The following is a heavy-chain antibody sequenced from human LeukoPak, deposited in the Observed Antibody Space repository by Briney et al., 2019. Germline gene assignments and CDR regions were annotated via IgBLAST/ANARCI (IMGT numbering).Heavy chain of an antibody. Sequence: SETLSLNCSVSGGSISSYWWSWIRQPAGKGLEFIGRIYTTGRTNYNPSLKSRVSMSVDTSKNKFSLELRSVTAADTAVYFCAGAGYTISSYRFDYWGQGALVTVSS. J-gene: IGHJ4*02. CDR3: AGAGYTISSYRFDY. D-gene: IGHD3-16*02. CDR1: GGSISSYW. CDR2: IYTTGRT. V-gene: IGHV4-4*07.